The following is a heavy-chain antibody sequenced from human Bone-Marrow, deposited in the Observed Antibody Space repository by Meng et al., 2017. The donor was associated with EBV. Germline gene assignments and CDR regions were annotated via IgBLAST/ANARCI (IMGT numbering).Heavy chain of an antibody. D-gene: IGHD3-10*01. CDR3: ASYHGSGSSIDY. J-gene: IGHJ4*02. Sequence: QVQLGESGGGLVKPGGSLGLSCAASGFTLSDYYMSWIRQAPGKGLEWVSHISNSGSIIYYAASVKGRFTISRDNAKNSLYLQMSSLRAEDTAVYYCASYHGSGSSIDYWGQGTLVTVSS. CDR1: GFTLSDYY. V-gene: IGHV3-11*01. CDR2: ISNSGSII.